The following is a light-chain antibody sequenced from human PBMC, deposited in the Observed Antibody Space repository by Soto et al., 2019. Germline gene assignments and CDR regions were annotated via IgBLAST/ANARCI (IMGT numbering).Light chain of an antibody. J-gene: IGKJ5*01. CDR3: QQYGSSPSIT. V-gene: IGKV3-20*01. Sequence: EIVLTQSPDTLSVSPGERAALSCLASQSVNSNYLAWYQQKPGQAPRLLIYGISKRATDIPDRFSGSGSGTDFTLTISRLEPEDFAVYYCQQYGSSPSITFGQGTRLEI. CDR2: GIS. CDR1: QSVNSNY.